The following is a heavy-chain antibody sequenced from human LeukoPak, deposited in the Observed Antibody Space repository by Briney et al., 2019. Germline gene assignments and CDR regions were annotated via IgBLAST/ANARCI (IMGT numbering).Heavy chain of an antibody. Sequence: ASVKVSCKASGYTFTGYYMHRVRQAPGQGLEWMGWINPNSGGTNYAQKFQGRVTMTRDTSISTAYMELSRLRSDDAAVYYCARVAGPYSSGWYPWGQGTLVTVSS. J-gene: IGHJ5*02. CDR1: GYTFTGYY. CDR2: INPNSGGT. V-gene: IGHV1-2*02. D-gene: IGHD6-19*01. CDR3: ARVAGPYSSGWYP.